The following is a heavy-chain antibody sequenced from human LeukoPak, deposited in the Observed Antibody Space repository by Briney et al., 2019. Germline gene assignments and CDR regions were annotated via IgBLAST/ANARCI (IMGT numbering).Heavy chain of an antibody. CDR3: ARVKVRGYSTIDY. Sequence: SETLSLTCTVSGGPISSGDYYWSWIRQPPGKGLEWIGYIYYSGSTYYNPSLKSRVTISVDTSKNQFSLKLSSVTAADTAVYYCARVKVRGYSTIDYWGQGTLVTVSS. CDR2: IYYSGST. V-gene: IGHV4-30-4*01. CDR1: GGPISSGDYY. J-gene: IGHJ4*02. D-gene: IGHD6-13*01.